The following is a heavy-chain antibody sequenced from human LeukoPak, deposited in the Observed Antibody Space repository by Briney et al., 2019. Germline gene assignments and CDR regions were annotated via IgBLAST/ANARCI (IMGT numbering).Heavy chain of an antibody. J-gene: IGHJ4*02. Sequence: ASVKVSCKASGYTFTGYYMHWVRQAPGQGLEWMGWIYPNSGGTNYAQKFQGRLTLTRDTSISTAYMQLSRLRSDDTAVYFCARVVGYGDYPFDFWGQGTLVTVSS. CDR2: IYPNSGGT. V-gene: IGHV1-2*02. D-gene: IGHD4-17*01. CDR1: GYTFTGYY. CDR3: ARVVGYGDYPFDF.